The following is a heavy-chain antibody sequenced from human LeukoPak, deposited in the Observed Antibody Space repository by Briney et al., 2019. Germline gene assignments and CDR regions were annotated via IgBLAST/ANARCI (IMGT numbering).Heavy chain of an antibody. Sequence: GGSLRLSCAASGFTFSNYGVNWVRQSPGKGLEWVSYISSSGSTMYYADSVKGRFTISRDNAKDSLYLQMNSLGADDTAVYYCARDYGDYPDYWGQGTLVTVSS. CDR2: ISSSGSTM. D-gene: IGHD4-17*01. CDR3: ARDYGDYPDY. V-gene: IGHV3-48*01. J-gene: IGHJ4*02. CDR1: GFTFSNYG.